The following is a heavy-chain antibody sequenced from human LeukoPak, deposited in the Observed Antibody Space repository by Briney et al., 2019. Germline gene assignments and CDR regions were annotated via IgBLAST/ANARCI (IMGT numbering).Heavy chain of an antibody. D-gene: IGHD2-2*01. V-gene: IGHV1-69*13. Sequence: SVKVSCKASGGTFSSYAISWVRQAPGQGLEWMGGIIPIFGTANYAQKFQGRVTITADESTSTAYMELSSLRSEDTAVYYCARARSQLGYCSSTSCFGWFDPWGQGTLVTVSS. J-gene: IGHJ5*02. CDR1: GGTFSSYA. CDR3: ARARSQLGYCSSTSCFGWFDP. CDR2: IIPIFGTA.